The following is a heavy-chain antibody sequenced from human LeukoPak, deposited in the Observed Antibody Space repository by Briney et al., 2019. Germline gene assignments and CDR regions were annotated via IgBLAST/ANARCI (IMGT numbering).Heavy chain of an antibody. D-gene: IGHD3-16*02. J-gene: IGHJ5*02. Sequence: GGPPRLSCAASGFTFSSYVMHWVRQAPGKAGEGVAFIRYDGSNKYYADSEKGRFTIARDNSKNTLYMQMNSLRAEDTAVYYCAKGDTYYDYVWGSYRFGPWGLGTLVTVSS. V-gene: IGHV3-30*02. CDR1: GFTFSSYV. CDR3: AKGDTYYDYVWGSYRFGP. CDR2: IRYDGSNK.